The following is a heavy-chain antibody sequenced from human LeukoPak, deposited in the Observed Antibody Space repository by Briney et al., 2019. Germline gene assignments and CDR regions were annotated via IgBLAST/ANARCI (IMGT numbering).Heavy chain of an antibody. J-gene: IGHJ4*02. CDR1: GYTFTGYY. D-gene: IGHD2-2*01. CDR2: INPNSGGT. V-gene: IGHV1-2*02. CDR3: ARDRTKYCRSTSCPLDY. Sequence: GASVKVSCKASGYTFTGYYMHWVRQAPGQGLEWMGWINPNSGGTNYQGRVTMTRDTSISTAYMELSRLRSDDTAVYYCARDRTKYCRSTSCPLDYWGQGTLVTVSS.